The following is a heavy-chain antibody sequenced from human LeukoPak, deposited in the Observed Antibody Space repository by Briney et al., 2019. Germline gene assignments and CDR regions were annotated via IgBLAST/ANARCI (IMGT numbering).Heavy chain of an antibody. D-gene: IGHD2-2*01. CDR2: ICSSGTT. CDR3: ARHDRVPLYQHGMDV. J-gene: IGHJ6*02. CDR1: GGSISGYY. V-gene: IGHV4-59*08. Sequence: SETLSLTCTVSGGSISGYYWSYTRQSPGQGLEWIGYICSSGTTLYNPSLRGRVTLSVDTSRNDISLKLTSVTAADTAVYYCARHDRVPLYQHGMDVWGQGTTVTVSS.